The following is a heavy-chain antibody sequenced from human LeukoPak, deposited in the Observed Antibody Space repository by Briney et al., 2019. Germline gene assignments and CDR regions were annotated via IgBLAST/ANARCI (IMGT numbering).Heavy chain of an antibody. V-gene: IGHV5-51*01. CDR2: IYPGDSDT. CDR1: GYSFTSYW. D-gene: IGHD2-2*01. CDR3: ARPGYCSSTSCYASF. Sequence: GESLKISFKGSGYSFTSYWIGWVRPMPGKGLEWMGIIYPGDSDTRYSPSFQGQVTISADKSISTAYLQWSSLKASDTAMYYCARPGYCSSTSCYASFWGQGTLVTVSS. J-gene: IGHJ4*02.